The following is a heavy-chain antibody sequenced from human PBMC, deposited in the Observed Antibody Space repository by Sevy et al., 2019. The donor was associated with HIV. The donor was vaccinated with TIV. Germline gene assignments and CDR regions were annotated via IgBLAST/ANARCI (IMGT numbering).Heavy chain of an antibody. Sequence: SQTLSLTCAISGDSVSSNSAAWNWIRQSPSRGLEWLGRTYYRSKWYNDYAVSVKSRITINPDTSKNQFSLQLNSVTPEDTAVYYCARALGSKIWYGGYYFDYWGQGTLVTVSS. V-gene: IGHV6-1*01. CDR2: TYYRSKWYN. J-gene: IGHJ4*02. D-gene: IGHD3-10*01. CDR3: ARALGSKIWYGGYYFDY. CDR1: GDSVSSNSAA.